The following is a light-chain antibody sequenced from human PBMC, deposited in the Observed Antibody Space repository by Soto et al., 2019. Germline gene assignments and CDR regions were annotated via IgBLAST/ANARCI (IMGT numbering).Light chain of an antibody. J-gene: IGLJ1*01. V-gene: IGLV2-23*02. CDR2: EVS. CDR3: CSYARSTTFYYV. Sequence: QSALSQPASVSGSPGQSITISCTGTSSDVGSYNLVSWYQQHPGKAPKLMIFEVSERPSGVSNRFSGSKSGNTASLTISGLQADDEADYYCCSYARSTTFYYVFGTGTKVTVL. CDR1: SSDVGSYNL.